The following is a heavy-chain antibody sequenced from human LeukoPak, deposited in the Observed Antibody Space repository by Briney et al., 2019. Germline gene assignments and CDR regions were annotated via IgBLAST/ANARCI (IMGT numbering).Heavy chain of an antibody. D-gene: IGHD5-12*01. J-gene: IGHJ6*03. CDR2: IYSGGST. V-gene: IGHV3-53*01. CDR1: GFTVSSNY. CDR3: ARVLSSYSGYDSPYYYYYYMDG. Sequence: GGSLRLSCAASGFTVSSNYMSWVRQAPGKGLEWVSVIYSGGSTYYADSVKGRFTISRDNSKNTLYLQMNSLRAEDTAVYYCARVLSSYSGYDSPYYYYYYMDGWGKGTTVTVSS.